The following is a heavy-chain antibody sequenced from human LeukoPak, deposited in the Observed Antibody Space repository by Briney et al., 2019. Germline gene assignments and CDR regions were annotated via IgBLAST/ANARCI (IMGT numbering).Heavy chain of an antibody. V-gene: IGHV4-34*01. D-gene: IGHD3-22*01. CDR2: INHSGST. Sequence: SETLSLTCAVYGGSFSGYYWSWLRQPPGKGLEWIGEINHSGSTNYNPSLKSRVTISVDTSKNQFSLKLSSVTAADTAVYYCARRAASGYYYIYFDYWGQGTLVTVSS. CDR1: GGSFSGYY. J-gene: IGHJ4*02. CDR3: ARRAASGYYYIYFDY.